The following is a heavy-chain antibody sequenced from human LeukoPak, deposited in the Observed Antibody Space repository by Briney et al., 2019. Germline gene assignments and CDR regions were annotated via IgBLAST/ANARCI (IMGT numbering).Heavy chain of an antibody. Sequence: GGSLRLSCATSGFTVSSSYLSWVRQAPGKGLEWVSVIYSDGSTYYADSVKGRFTISRDNSKNTLYLQMNSLRAEDTAVYYCAKVSGYYYDSSGPYYFDYWGQGTLVTVSS. CDR1: GFTVSSSY. D-gene: IGHD3-22*01. CDR3: AKVSGYYYDSSGPYYFDY. V-gene: IGHV3-66*01. J-gene: IGHJ4*02. CDR2: IYSDGST.